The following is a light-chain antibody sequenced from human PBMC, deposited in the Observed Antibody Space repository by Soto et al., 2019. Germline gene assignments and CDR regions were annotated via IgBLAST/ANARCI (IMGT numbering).Light chain of an antibody. CDR3: QKYSTYPWT. V-gene: IGKV1-5*01. Sequence: DIQMTQSPSTLSASVGDRVTITCRASQSISSWLAWYQQKPGKAPKLLIFDASSLESGVPSRFSGSGSATEFTLTISSLQPDDFATYYCQKYSTYPWTFGQGTKVEIK. J-gene: IGKJ1*01. CDR2: DAS. CDR1: QSISSW.